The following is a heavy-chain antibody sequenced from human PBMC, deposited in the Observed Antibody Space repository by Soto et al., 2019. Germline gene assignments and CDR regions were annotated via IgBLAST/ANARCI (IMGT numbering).Heavy chain of an antibody. CDR1: GYRFIDYF. J-gene: IGHJ4*02. V-gene: IGHV1-2*02. CDR2: INPKSGGT. D-gene: IGHD1-7*01. CDR3: APEYNRNYQGWTAY. Sequence: ASVKVSCKASGYRFIDYFMHWVRRAPGQGLEWMGWINPKSGGTKIAQKFQGRTTMTRDTSINTVFMELSRLTSDDTAVYFCAPEYNRNYQGWTAYWGLGTLVTVSS.